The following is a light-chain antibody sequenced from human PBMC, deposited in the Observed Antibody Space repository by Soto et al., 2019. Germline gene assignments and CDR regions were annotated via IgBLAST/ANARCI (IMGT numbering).Light chain of an antibody. CDR2: GPS. CDR3: QQYGSSPIN. V-gene: IGKV3-15*01. CDR1: QSVSYN. Sequence: EIVMTQSPATLSVSPGERATLSCRASQSVSYNLAWYQHKPGQAPRLLIYGPSTRATGIPARFSGSGSGTDFTLTISRLEPEDYAVYYCQQYGSSPINFGQGTRLEIK. J-gene: IGKJ5*01.